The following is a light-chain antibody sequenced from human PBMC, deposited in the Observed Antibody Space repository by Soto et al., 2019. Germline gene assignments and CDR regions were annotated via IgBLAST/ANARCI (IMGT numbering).Light chain of an antibody. J-gene: IGLJ3*02. CDR3: SSYTSSSTWV. V-gene: IGLV2-14*01. CDR2: EVT. CDR1: SSDAGAYKY. Sequence: QSALTQPASVSGSPGQSITISCTGTSSDAGAYKYVSWYQQHPGKVPKLMIYEVTNRPSGVSNRFSGSKSGNTASLTISGLQAEDEAAYYCSSYTSSSTWVFGGGTKLTVL.